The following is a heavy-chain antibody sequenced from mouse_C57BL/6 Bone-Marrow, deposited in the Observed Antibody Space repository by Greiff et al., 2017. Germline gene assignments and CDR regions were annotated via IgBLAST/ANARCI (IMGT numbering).Heavy chain of an antibody. CDR2: IDPETGGT. J-gene: IGHJ3*01. V-gene: IGHV1-15*01. Sequence: VQLQQSGAELVRPGASVTLSCKASGYTFTDYEMPWVKQTPVHGLEWIGAIDPETGGTAYNQKFKGKAILTADKSSSTAYMELRSLTSEDSAVXYCTRKLGLAYWGQGTLVTVSA. CDR1: GYTFTDYE. CDR3: TRKLGLAY. D-gene: IGHD4-1*01.